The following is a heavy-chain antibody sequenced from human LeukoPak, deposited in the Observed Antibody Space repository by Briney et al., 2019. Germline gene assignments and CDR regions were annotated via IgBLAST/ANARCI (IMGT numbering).Heavy chain of an antibody. J-gene: IGHJ4*02. D-gene: IGHD3-3*01. CDR2: VNHSGST. V-gene: IGHV4-34*01. CDR3: ARDRSLYYDFWSGTDY. CDR1: GGSFSGYY. Sequence: SETLSLTCAVYGGSFSGYYWSWIRQPPGKGLEWIGEVNHSGSTNYNPSLKSRVTISVDTSKNQFSLKLSSVTAADTAVYYCARDRSLYYDFWSGTDYWGQGTLVTVSS.